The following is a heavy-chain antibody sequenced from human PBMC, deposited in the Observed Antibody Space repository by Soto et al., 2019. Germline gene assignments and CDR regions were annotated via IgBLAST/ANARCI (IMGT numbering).Heavy chain of an antibody. J-gene: IGHJ4*02. D-gene: IGHD5-12*01. CDR3: ARHGTGYV. CDR2: IYPGDSNT. V-gene: IGHV5-51*01. CDR1: GYTFTSDW. Sequence: GESLKISCNGSGYTFTSDWIVWVRQMPGKGLEWMGIIYPGDSNTRYSPSFQGQVTISADKSIRTVYLQWSSLKASDTAMYYCARHGTGYVWGQGTLVTVSS.